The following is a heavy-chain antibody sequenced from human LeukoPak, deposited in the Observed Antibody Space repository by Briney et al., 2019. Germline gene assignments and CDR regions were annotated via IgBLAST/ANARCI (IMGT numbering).Heavy chain of an antibody. Sequence: PGGSLRLSCAASGFTVSSNYMSWVRQAPGKGLEWVSVIYSGGSTYYADSVKGRFTISRDNFKNTLYLQMNSLRAEDTAVYYCASNWGNETGLHWGQGTLVTVSS. CDR3: ASNWGNETGLH. CDR1: GFTVSSNY. D-gene: IGHD7-27*01. CDR2: IYSGGST. J-gene: IGHJ4*02. V-gene: IGHV3-53*01.